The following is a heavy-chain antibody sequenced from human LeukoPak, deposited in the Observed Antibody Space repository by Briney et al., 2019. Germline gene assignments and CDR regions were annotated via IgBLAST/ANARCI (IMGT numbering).Heavy chain of an antibody. CDR3: AKDKGHTVATIMGVGDY. D-gene: IGHD5-12*01. V-gene: IGHV3-30*02. CDR2: IRYDGSNK. J-gene: IGHJ4*02. Sequence: GGSLRLSCAASGFTFSSYGMHRVRQAPGKGLEWVAFIRYDGSNKYYADSVKGRFTISRDNSKNTLYLQMNSLRAEDTAVYYCAKDKGHTVATIMGVGDYWGQGTLVTVSS. CDR1: GFTFSSYG.